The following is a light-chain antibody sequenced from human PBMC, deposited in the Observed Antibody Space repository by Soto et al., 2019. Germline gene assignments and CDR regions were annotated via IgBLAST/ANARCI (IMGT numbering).Light chain of an antibody. CDR2: AAS. J-gene: IGKJ5*01. Sequence: DIQMTQSPSSVSASVGDRVTITCRASQDISTWLVWYQQKPGKAPHLLIYAASSSPVGVPSRFSGSGSGTDFTLTISSLEPEDFAVYYCQQRSNWPPITFGQGTRLEIK. CDR3: QQRSNWPPIT. V-gene: IGKV1-12*01. CDR1: QDISTW.